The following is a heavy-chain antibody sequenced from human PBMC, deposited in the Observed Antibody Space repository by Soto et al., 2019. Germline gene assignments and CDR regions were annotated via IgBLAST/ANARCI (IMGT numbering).Heavy chain of an antibody. J-gene: IGHJ4*02. Sequence: ASVKVSCKASGYTFTSYDINWVRQATGQGLEYLGWMNPNSGNTGYVQKFQGRVTMTWDSSITTAYMELSSLRSEDTAVYYCARDLGGWPDYWGQGTLVTVSS. CDR3: ARDLGGWPDY. V-gene: IGHV1-8*01. D-gene: IGHD2-15*01. CDR1: GYTFTSYD. CDR2: MNPNSGNT.